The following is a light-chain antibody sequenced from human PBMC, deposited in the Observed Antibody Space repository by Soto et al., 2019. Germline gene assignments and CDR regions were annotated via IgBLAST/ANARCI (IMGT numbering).Light chain of an antibody. CDR1: SSDVGGYNY. V-gene: IGLV2-14*01. Sequence: QSVLAQPASVSLSPGQSITISCTGTSSDVGGYNYVSLFQHHPGKAPKLIIYEVSYRPSGVSNRFSGSKSGDTASLTISGLQAEDEADYYCSSFTNTITRYAFGTGTKVTVL. CDR3: SSFTNTITRYA. J-gene: IGLJ1*01. CDR2: EVS.